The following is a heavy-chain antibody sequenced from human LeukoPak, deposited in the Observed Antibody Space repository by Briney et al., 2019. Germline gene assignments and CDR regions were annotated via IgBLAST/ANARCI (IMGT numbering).Heavy chain of an antibody. J-gene: IGHJ4*02. Sequence: PGGSLRLSCAASGFTFGDYALSWVRQAPGKGLEWVANIKQDGSEKYYVDSVKGRFTISRDNAKNSLYLQMNSLRAEDTAVYYCARTEEWLTDYWGQGTLVTVSS. CDR2: IKQDGSEK. CDR3: ARTEEWLTDY. V-gene: IGHV3-7*01. CDR1: GFTFGDYA. D-gene: IGHD3-3*01.